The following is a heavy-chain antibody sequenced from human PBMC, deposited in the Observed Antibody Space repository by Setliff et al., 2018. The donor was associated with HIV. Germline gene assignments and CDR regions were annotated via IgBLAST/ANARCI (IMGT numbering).Heavy chain of an antibody. D-gene: IGHD5-18*01. Sequence: SETLSLSCTVSGGSISSSTYYWGWIRQPPGKGLEWIGTIYYSGSTYYNPSLKSRLTISVDTSKNQFSLKLSSVTAADTAVYYCARRDGYSYGFYFDYWGQGTLVTVSS. CDR1: GGSISSSTYY. V-gene: IGHV4-39*01. CDR2: IYYSGST. J-gene: IGHJ4*02. CDR3: ARRDGYSYGFYFDY.